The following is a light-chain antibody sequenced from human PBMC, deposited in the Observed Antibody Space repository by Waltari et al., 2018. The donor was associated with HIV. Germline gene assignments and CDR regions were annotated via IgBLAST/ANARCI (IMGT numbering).Light chain of an antibody. CDR3: QSADSDNTYNWV. V-gene: IGLV3-25*03. J-gene: IGLJ3*02. Sequence: SQLTQPPSVSVSPGQTAKITCSGDDMPDHYLYWYQQKPGQAPVLVMYKVTEMPSGIPERFSGSISGTTVTLIIMGVQPEDEADYYCQSADSDNTYNWVFGGGTKLTVL. CDR2: KVT. CDR1: DMPDHY.